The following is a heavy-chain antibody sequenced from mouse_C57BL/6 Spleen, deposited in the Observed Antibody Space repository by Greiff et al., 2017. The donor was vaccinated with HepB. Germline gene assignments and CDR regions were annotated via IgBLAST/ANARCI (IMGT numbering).Heavy chain of an antibody. D-gene: IGHD2-10*02. Sequence: VQLQQSGAELARPGASVKLSCKASGYTFTSYGISWVKQRTGQGLEWIGEIYPRSGNTYYNEKFKGKATLTADKSSSTAYMELRSLTSEDSAVYFCARVGYGKGYFDVWGTGTTVTVSS. V-gene: IGHV1-81*01. CDR2: IYPRSGNT. J-gene: IGHJ1*03. CDR3: ARVGYGKGYFDV. CDR1: GYTFTSYG.